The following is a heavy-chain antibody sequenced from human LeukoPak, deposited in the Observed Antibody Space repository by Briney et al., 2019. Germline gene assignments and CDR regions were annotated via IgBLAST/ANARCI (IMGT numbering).Heavy chain of an antibody. CDR1: GFTFSSYS. Sequence: GGSLRLSCAASGFTFSSYSMNWVRQAPGKGLEWVSYISSSSSTIYYADSVKGRFTISRDNAKNSLYLQMNSLRAEDTAVYYCARASTTVGVSINYWGQGTLVTVSS. CDR2: ISSSSSTI. V-gene: IGHV3-48*01. CDR3: ARASTTVGVSINY. J-gene: IGHJ4*02. D-gene: IGHD3-10*01.